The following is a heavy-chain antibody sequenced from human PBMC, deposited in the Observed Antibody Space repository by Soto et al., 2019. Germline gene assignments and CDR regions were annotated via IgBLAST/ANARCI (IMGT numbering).Heavy chain of an antibody. V-gene: IGHV1-2*02. CDR2: INPNSGGT. CDR3: ARRPGLPADGTWFDP. J-gene: IGHJ5*02. Sequence: DSVQVSCKASGDTFTGYYMHWVRQAPGQGREWMGWINPNSGGTNYAQKFQGRVTMTRDKSISTAYMELSRLRSDDTAVYYCARRPGLPADGTWFDPWGQATLVTGS. CDR1: GDTFTGYY. D-gene: IGHD6-13*01.